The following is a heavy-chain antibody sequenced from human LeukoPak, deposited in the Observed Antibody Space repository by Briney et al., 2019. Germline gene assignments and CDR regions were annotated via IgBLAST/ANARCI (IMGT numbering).Heavy chain of an antibody. V-gene: IGHV4-39*01. J-gene: IGHJ6*03. D-gene: IGHD4-23*01. CDR3: SRSHDYGGLYFYCYMDV. Sequence: SETLSLTCSVSGGSISSRSDYWGWIRQTPGKGLEWIGNLDSSGSTYYNPPLKSRVTISVGTSKNQFSLNLRSVTAADTAIYFCSRSHDYGGLYFYCYMDVWGKGTTVTVSS. CDR2: LDSSGST. CDR1: GGSISSRSDY.